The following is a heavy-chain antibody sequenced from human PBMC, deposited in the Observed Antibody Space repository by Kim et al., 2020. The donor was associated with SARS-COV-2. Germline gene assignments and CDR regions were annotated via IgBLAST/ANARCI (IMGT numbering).Heavy chain of an antibody. D-gene: IGHD5-12*01. V-gene: IGHV4-59*01. J-gene: IGHJ1*01. Sequence: PSLKSRVTRSVDTSKNQFSRKLSSVTAADTAVYYCARIDGYIGPEYFQHWGQGTLVTVSS. CDR3: ARIDGYIGPEYFQH.